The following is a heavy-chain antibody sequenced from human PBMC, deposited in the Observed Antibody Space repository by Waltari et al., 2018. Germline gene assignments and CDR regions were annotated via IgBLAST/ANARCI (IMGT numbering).Heavy chain of an antibody. D-gene: IGHD1-1*01. V-gene: IGHV4-34*01. J-gene: IGHJ6*02. CDR3: ARGRRRLWNYYGMDV. CDR1: GGSFSGYY. CDR2: NNQRGRT. Sequence: QVQLQQWGAGLLKPSETLSLTCAVYGGSFSGYYWSWIRQPPGKGQEWIGENNQRGRTNANPSLKSRVTISVDTSKNQLPRRRSSVTAADTAVYYCARGRRRLWNYYGMDVWGQGTTVTVSS.